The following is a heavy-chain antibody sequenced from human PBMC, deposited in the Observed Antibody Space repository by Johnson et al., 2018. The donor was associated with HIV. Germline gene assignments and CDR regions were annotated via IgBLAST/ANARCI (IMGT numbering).Heavy chain of an antibody. CDR2: ISGSGGDT. D-gene: IGHD5-18*01. V-gene: IGHV3-23*04. CDR3: AKDREGIQLWLGRMSFDI. J-gene: IGHJ3*02. CDR1: GFTFSSYA. Sequence: VQLVESGGGLVQPGGSLRLSCAASGFTFSSYAMSWVRQAPGKGLEWVSGISGSGGDTYYADSVQGRFTISRDNSKHTLYLQMNSLRAEDTAVYYCAKDREGIQLWLGRMSFDIWGQGTMVTVSS.